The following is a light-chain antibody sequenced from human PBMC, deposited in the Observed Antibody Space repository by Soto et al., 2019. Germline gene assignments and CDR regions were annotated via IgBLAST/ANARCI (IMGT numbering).Light chain of an antibody. V-gene: IGKV4-1*01. J-gene: IGKJ4*01. CDR2: WAS. Sequence: DIVMPQSPDSLAVSLGERATINCKSSQSVLFSSNNKNYLAWYQQKPGQPPKLLIYWASTRESGLPDRFSGSGSGKDVTLTISSLQAEDVAVYYCQQYYSTPLTFGGGTMVEIK. CDR3: QQYYSTPLT. CDR1: QSVLFSSNNKNY.